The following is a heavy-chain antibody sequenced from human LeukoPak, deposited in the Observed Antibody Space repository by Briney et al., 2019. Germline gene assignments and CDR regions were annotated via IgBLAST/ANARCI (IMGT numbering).Heavy chain of an antibody. CDR1: GYTFTSYG. D-gene: IGHD3-22*01. V-gene: IGHV1-18*01. CDR2: ISAYNGNT. Sequence: ASAKVSCKASGYTFTSYGISWVRQAPGQGLEWMGWISAYNGNTNYAQKLQGRVTMTTDTSTSTAYMELRSLRSDDTAVYYCARDRYYDSSGYYTVKTDYWGQGTLVTVSS. J-gene: IGHJ4*02. CDR3: ARDRYYDSSGYYTVKTDY.